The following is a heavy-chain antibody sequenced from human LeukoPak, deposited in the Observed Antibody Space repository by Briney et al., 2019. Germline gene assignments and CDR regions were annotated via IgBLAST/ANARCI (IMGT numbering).Heavy chain of an antibody. CDR3: ARALSDWYFDL. CDR1: GFTFRSYT. Sequence: GGSLRLSCAASGFTFRSYTMNWVRQAPGKGLEWVSSISSSSSYIYYADSVKGRFTISRDNAKNSLYLQMNSLRAEDTAVYYCARALSDWYFDLWGRGTLVTVSS. CDR2: ISSSSSYI. D-gene: IGHD3-3*01. V-gene: IGHV3-21*01. J-gene: IGHJ2*01.